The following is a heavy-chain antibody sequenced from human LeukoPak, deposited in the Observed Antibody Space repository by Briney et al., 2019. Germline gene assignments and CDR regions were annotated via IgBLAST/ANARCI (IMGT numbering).Heavy chain of an antibody. CDR1: GFSFDDYA. V-gene: IGHV3-9*01. CDR2: VSWNSGNV. Sequence: GGSLRLSCAASGFSFDDYAMHWVRQPPGRGRGWVSGVSWNSGNVGYADSVKGRFTISRDNAKNFLYLQMSSLRAEDTALYYCAKAVYGDFQSTVDYWGRRTLVTASS. D-gene: IGHD4-17*01. CDR3: AKAVYGDFQSTVDY. J-gene: IGHJ4*02.